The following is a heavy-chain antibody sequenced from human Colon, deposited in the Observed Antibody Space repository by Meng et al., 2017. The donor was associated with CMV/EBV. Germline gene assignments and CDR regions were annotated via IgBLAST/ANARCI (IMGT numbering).Heavy chain of an antibody. D-gene: IGHD2/OR15-2a*01. CDR2: ISGGTYI. J-gene: IGHJ4*02. CDR3: ASGRERELLSVY. V-gene: IGHV3-21*01. CDR1: RFTSRSYN. Sequence: EVQLVESGGGLVTPGGSLRLSCAATRFTSRSYNMNWVRQDPGKGLEWVSSISGGTYIYYADSVKGRFTISRDNAKNSLYLQMNSLRPEDTAIYYCASGRERELLSVYWGQGTLVTVSS.